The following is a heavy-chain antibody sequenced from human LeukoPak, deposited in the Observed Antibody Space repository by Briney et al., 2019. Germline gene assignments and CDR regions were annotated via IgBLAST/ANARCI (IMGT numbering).Heavy chain of an antibody. CDR3: ARRSRTYTYGPFDH. J-gene: IGHJ4*02. V-gene: IGHV4-59*08. CDR2: IYYSGST. Sequence: SETLSLTCTVSGGFIGTYYWSWIRQPPGKGLEWIGYIYYSGSTNYNPSLKSRVTISVDTSKNQFSLKLSSVTAADTAVYYCARRSRTYTYGPFDHWGQGTLVTVSS. CDR1: GGFIGTYY. D-gene: IGHD2-8*01.